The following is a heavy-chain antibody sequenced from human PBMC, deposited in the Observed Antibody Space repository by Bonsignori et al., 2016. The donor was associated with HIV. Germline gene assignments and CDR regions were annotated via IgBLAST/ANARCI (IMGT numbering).Heavy chain of an antibody. CDR3: AKDLYSINYFDY. CDR1: GFTFSSYG. J-gene: IGHJ4*02. D-gene: IGHD4-11*01. V-gene: IGHV3-30*18. CDR2: ISYDGSNK. Sequence: GGSLRLSCAASGFTFSSYGMHWVRQAPGKGLEWVAVISYDGSNKYYADSVKGRFTISRDNSKNTLYLQMNSLRAEDTAVYYCAKDLYSINYFDYWGQGTLVTVSS.